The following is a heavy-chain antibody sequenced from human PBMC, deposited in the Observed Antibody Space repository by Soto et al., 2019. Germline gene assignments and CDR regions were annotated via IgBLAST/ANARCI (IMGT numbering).Heavy chain of an antibody. D-gene: IGHD2-21*02. J-gene: IGHJ6*02. V-gene: IGHV3-23*01. Sequence: EVQLLESGGGLVQPGGSLRLSCVASGYTFSNYAMSWVRQAPGKGLEWVSGISDSGGSTYHADSVKGRFTISRDNSKNTLYLQMNSLRAVDTAVYYCAKDRLVLSYFYYGMDVWGQGTTVTVSS. CDR3: AKDRLVLSYFYYGMDV. CDR1: GYTFSNYA. CDR2: ISDSGGST.